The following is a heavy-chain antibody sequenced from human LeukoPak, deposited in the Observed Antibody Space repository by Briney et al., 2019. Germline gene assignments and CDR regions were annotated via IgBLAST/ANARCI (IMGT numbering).Heavy chain of an antibody. J-gene: IGHJ4*02. V-gene: IGHV4-59*08. CDR2: IYYSGST. D-gene: IGHD3-9*01. Sequence: PSETLSLTCTVSGGSISSYYWSWIRQPPGKGLEWIGYIYYSGSTNYNPSLKSRVTTSVDTSKNQFSLKLSSVTAADTAVYYCARQGYYDILTGYYKYSLDYWGQGTLVTVSS. CDR3: ARQGYYDILTGYYKYSLDY. CDR1: GGSISSYY.